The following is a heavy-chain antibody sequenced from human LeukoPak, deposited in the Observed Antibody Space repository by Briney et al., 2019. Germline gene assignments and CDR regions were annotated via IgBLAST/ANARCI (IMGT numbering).Heavy chain of an antibody. CDR1: GGSISSDDYY. CDR3: AREQREYSRSGTYFYYYMDV. CDR2: IYHGGRT. V-gene: IGHV4-30-2*01. D-gene: IGHD6-6*01. J-gene: IGHJ6*03. Sequence: SETLSLTCTVSGGSISSDDYYWSWIQRPPGKGLEWIGYIYHGGRTFYNPSLKSRVTISVDRFKNQFSLKLSSVTGADTAVYYCAREQREYSRSGTYFYYYMDVWGKGTTVTVSS.